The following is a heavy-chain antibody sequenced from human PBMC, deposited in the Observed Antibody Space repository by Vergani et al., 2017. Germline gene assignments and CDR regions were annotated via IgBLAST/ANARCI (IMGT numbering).Heavy chain of an antibody. J-gene: IGHJ4*02. V-gene: IGHV3-30*02. CDR1: GFTLSNYY. D-gene: IGHD3-16*01. CDR3: AKHFRGWGIDY. Sequence: QVQLVESGGGVVQRGGSLRLSCATSGFTLSNYYMQWIRQGPGKGLEFVAFIQFDGSNQYYADSVKGRFTLSRDFSKKTLYLQINSLRTDDTATYYCAKHFRGWGIDYWGQGTQVIVSS. CDR2: IQFDGSNQ.